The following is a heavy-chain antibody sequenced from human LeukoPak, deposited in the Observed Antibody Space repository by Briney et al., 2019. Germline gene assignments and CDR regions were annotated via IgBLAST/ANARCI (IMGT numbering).Heavy chain of an antibody. J-gene: IGHJ4*02. CDR3: ACGVAAAGWLYFDY. V-gene: IGHV4-4*07. CDR2: IYSSGTT. D-gene: IGHD6-13*01. Sequence: SETLSLTCTVSGGSITSYYWSWLRQPAGKGLEWIGRIYSSGTTNYNPSLKSRVTMSIDTTQFSLKLSSVTAADTAVYFCACGVAAAGWLYFDYWGQGSLVTVSS. CDR1: GGSITSYY.